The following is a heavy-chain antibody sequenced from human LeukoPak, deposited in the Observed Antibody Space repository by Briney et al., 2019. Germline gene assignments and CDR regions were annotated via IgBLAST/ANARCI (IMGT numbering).Heavy chain of an antibody. CDR1: GFIFSSYA. CDR2: ISGSGGST. CDR3: AKDQSIGYEIDY. J-gene: IGHJ4*02. V-gene: IGHV3-23*01. D-gene: IGHD5-18*01. Sequence: GGSLRLSCAASGFIFSSYAMSWVRQAPGKGLEWVSAISGSGGSTYYADSVKGRLTISRDNSKNTLYLQMNSLRAEDTAVYYCAKDQSIGYEIDYWGQGALVTVSS.